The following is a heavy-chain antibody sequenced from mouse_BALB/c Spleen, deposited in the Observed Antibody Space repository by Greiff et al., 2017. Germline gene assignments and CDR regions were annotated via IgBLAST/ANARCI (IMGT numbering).Heavy chain of an antibody. CDR2: INPSNGRT. V-gene: IGHV1S81*02. Sequence: VQLQQSGAELVKPGASVKLSCKASGYTFTSYWMHWVKQRPGQGLEWIGEINPSNGRTNYNEKFKSKATLTVDKSSSTAYMQLSSLTSEDSAVYYCAQFDYWGQGTTLTVSS. CDR1: GYTFTSYW. CDR3: AQFDY. J-gene: IGHJ2*01.